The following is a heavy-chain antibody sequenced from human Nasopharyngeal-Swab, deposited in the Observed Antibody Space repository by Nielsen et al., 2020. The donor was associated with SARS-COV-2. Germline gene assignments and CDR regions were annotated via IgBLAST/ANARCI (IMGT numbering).Heavy chain of an antibody. CDR2: IYHSETT. V-gene: IGHV4-38-2*01. J-gene: IGHJ4*02. CDR3: ARIRVGGNYAFEN. D-gene: IGHD1-26*01. CDR1: RYSISSGYY. Sequence: SATLSLTFPVSRYSISSGYYWGCVRQPPGKGLEWIGNIYHSETTYYNPSLKSRVTISIDTSKNQFSLKLSSVTAADTAVYYCARIRVGGNYAFENWGQGTLVTVSS.